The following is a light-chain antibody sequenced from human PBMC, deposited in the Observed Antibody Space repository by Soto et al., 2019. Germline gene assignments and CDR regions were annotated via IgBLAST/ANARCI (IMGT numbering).Light chain of an antibody. J-gene: IGLJ1*01. CDR2: DVT. CDR3: SSYTTSNTRQIV. Sequence: VLTQPASVSGSPGQSITISCTGTSSDVGGYNYVSWYQHHPGKAPKLIIYDVTNRPLGVSNLFFGSKSGNTASLTISGLQPEDEADYYCSSYTTSNTRQIVFGTGTKVTVL. V-gene: IGLV2-14*03. CDR1: SSDVGGYNY.